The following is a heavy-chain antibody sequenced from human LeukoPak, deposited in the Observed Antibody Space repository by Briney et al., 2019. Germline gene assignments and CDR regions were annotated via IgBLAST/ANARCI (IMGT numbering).Heavy chain of an antibody. CDR2: VDPEDGET. Sequence: ASVKVSCKVSGYTFTDYYMHWVQQAPGKGLEWMGLVDPEDGETIYAEKFQGRVTITADTSTDTAYMELSSLRSEDTAVYYCATGGGVELPYQPVYWGQGTLVTVSS. CDR3: ATGGGVELPYQPVY. J-gene: IGHJ4*02. D-gene: IGHD1-26*01. CDR1: GYTFTDYY. V-gene: IGHV1-69-2*01.